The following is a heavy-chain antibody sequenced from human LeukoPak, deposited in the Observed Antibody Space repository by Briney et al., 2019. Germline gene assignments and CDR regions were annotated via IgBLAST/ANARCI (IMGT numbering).Heavy chain of an antibody. J-gene: IGHJ4*02. CDR2: INHSGST. V-gene: IGHV4-34*01. CDR1: GGSFSGYY. Sequence: PSQTLSLTGAVYGGSFSGYYWSWIRQPPGKGLEWIGEINHSGSTNYNPSLKSRVTISVDTSKNQFSLKLSSVTAADTAVYYCASRRRWFGELYPDYWGQGTLVTVSS. D-gene: IGHD3-10*01. CDR3: ASRRRWFGELYPDY.